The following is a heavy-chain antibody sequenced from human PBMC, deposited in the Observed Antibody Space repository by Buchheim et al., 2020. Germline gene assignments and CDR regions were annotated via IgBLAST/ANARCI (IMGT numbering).Heavy chain of an antibody. CDR3: ARYPSYSGYDPYYFDY. V-gene: IGHV3-7*01. CDR1: GFTFSSYW. CDR2: IKQDGSEK. Sequence: EVQLVESGGGLVQPGGSLRLSCAASGFTFSSYWMSWVRQAPGKGLEWVANIKQDGSEKYYVDSVKGRFTISRDNANNSLYLQMNSLRAEDTAVYYCARYPSYSGYDPYYFDYWGQGTL. J-gene: IGHJ4*02. D-gene: IGHD5-12*01.